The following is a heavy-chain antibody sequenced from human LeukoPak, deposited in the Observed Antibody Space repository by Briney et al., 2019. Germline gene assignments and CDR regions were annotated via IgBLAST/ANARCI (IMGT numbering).Heavy chain of an antibody. J-gene: IGHJ5*02. D-gene: IGHD6-13*01. Sequence: ASVKVSCKASGYTFTSYDINWVRQATGQGLEWMGWMNPNSGNTGYAQKFQGSVTMTRNTAISTDYMELSSLRSEDTAVYYCARRGGSWYRGNWFDPWGQGTLVTVSS. CDR2: MNPNSGNT. CDR3: ARRGGSWYRGNWFDP. V-gene: IGHV1-8*01. CDR1: GYTFTSYD.